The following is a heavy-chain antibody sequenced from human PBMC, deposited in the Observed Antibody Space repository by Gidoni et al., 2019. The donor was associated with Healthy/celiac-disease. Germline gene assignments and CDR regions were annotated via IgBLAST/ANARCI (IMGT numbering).Heavy chain of an antibody. CDR2: EGGQK. V-gene: IGHV3-7*03. J-gene: IGHJ4*02. CDR3: ARDRPHFDY. Sequence: EGGQKYYVDSVKGRFTISRDNAKNSLYLQMNSLRAEDTAVYYCARDRPHFDYWGQGTLVTVSS.